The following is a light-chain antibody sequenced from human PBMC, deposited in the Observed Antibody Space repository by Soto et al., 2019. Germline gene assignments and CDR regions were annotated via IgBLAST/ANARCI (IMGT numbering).Light chain of an antibody. CDR3: QQRSNWPVT. Sequence: EIVLTQSPATLSLSPGERATLSCRASQSVSIDLAWYQQKPGQAPRLLIYDASSRATGIPARFSGSGSGTDFTLTLSSLEPEDFAVYYCQQRSNWPVTFGQGTKVEIK. CDR1: QSVSID. V-gene: IGKV3-11*01. J-gene: IGKJ1*01. CDR2: DAS.